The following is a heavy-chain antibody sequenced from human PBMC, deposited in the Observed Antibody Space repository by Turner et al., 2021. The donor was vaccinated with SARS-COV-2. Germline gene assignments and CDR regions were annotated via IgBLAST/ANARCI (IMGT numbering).Heavy chain of an antibody. CDR2: ILYDGSNK. J-gene: IGHJ3*02. CDR1: GFHFSSYG. Sequence: QVQLVESGGGVVQPGRSLRLSCAASGFHFSSYGMHWVRQDPGKGLEWVAVILYDGSNKYYANSVKGRFTISRDNSKNTLYLQMNSLRAEDTAVYYCARGRADTSSWYGWGAFDIWGQGTMVTISS. CDR3: ARGRADTSSWYGWGAFDI. D-gene: IGHD6-13*01. V-gene: IGHV3-33*01.